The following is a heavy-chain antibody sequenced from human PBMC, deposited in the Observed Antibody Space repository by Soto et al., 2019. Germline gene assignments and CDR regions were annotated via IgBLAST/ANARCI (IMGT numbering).Heavy chain of an antibody. J-gene: IGHJ4*02. CDR2: ISYGGSNK. Sequence: PGGSLRLSCAASGFTFSSYGMHWVRQAPGKGLEWVAVISYGGSNKYYADSVKGRFTISRDNSKNTLYLQMNSLRAEDTAVYYCAKGIAAAGTVGHFDYWGQGTLVTISS. CDR1: GFTFSSYG. D-gene: IGHD6-13*01. CDR3: AKGIAAAGTVGHFDY. V-gene: IGHV3-30*18.